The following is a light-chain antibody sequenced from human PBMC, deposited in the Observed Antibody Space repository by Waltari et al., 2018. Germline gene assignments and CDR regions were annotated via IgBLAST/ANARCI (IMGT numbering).Light chain of an antibody. V-gene: IGKV4-1*01. CDR1: PSVILSFNIKSY. J-gene: IGKJ2*01. CDR2: WSS. Sequence: IVMTQSPDPLAVSLGERATINCTSTPSVILSFNIKSYLAWFQQKPGQPPKLLLYWSSTRESGVPDRFSGSGSGTDFTLTISSLQAEDVAVYYCQQYYTNPYTFGQGTKLEIK. CDR3: QQYYTNPYT.